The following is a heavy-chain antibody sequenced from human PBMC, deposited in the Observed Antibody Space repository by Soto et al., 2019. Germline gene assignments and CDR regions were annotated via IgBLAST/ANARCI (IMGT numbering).Heavy chain of an antibody. D-gene: IGHD1-1*01. CDR3: AKDRPRRTSGYFFDY. V-gene: IGHV1-46*01. J-gene: IGHJ4*02. CDR2: INPSGGST. CDR1: GYTFTSYY. Sequence: GASVKVSCKASGYTFTSYYMNWVRQAPGQGLEWMGIINPSGGSTSYAQKFQGRVTMTRDTSTSTVYMELSSLRAEDTALYYCAKDRPRRTSGYFFDYWGQGTPVTVSS.